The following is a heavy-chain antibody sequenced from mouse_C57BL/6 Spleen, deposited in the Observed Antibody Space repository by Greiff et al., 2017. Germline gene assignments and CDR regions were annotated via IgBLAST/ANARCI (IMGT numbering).Heavy chain of an antibody. CDR2: INPNNGGT. J-gene: IGHJ4*01. D-gene: IGHD2-4*01. CDR1: GYTFTDYN. CDR3: ASSAYDYDGGYYAMDY. V-gene: IGHV1-18*01. Sequence: EVQLQESGPELVKPGASVKIPCKASGYTFTDYNMDWVKQSHGKSLEWIGDINPNNGGTIYNQKFKGKATLTVDKSSSTAYMELRSLTSEDTAVYYCASSAYDYDGGYYAMDYWGQGTSVTVSS.